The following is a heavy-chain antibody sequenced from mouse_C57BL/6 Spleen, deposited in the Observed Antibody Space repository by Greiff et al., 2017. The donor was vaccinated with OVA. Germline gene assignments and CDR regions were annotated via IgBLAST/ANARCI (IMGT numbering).Heavy chain of an antibody. CDR1: GYTFTSYW. CDR2: SDPSDSYT. CDR3: ARGGVHSYAMDY. J-gene: IGHJ4*01. V-gene: IGHV1-69*01. Sequence: VQLQQPGAELVMPGASVKLSCKASGYTFTSYWMHWVKQRPGQGLEWIGESDPSDSYTNYNQKFKGKSTLTVDKSSSTAYMQLSSLTSEDSAVYYCARGGVHSYAMDYWGQGTSVTVSS.